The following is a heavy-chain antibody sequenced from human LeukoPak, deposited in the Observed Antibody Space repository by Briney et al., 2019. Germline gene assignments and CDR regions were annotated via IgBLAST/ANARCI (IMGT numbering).Heavy chain of an antibody. V-gene: IGHV3-7*03. CDR3: ARLWFGVYFDY. CDR2: IKQDGSEK. Sequence: GGSLRLSCAASGFTFSSYWMSWVRQAPRKGLEWVANIKQDGSEKYYVDSVKGRFTISRDNAKNSLYLQMNSLRAEDTAVYYCARLWFGVYFDYWGQGTLVTVSS. CDR1: GFTFSSYW. J-gene: IGHJ4*02. D-gene: IGHD3-10*01.